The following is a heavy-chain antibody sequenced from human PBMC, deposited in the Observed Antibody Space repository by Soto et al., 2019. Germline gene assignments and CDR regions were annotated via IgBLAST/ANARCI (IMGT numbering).Heavy chain of an antibody. CDR1: GYDFTAYD. CDR3: GRGPSPRAPAGGTPYYYAMDV. Sequence: GASVKVSCKASGYDFTAYDINWVRQASGQGLEGMGWMNPINGATGSARRFQGRVSMTRNTATGTAYMELTSLRLADTAVYYCGRGPSPRAPAGGTPYYYAMDVWGQGTTVTVSS. D-gene: IGHD6-13*01. CDR2: MNPINGAT. V-gene: IGHV1-8*02. J-gene: IGHJ6*02.